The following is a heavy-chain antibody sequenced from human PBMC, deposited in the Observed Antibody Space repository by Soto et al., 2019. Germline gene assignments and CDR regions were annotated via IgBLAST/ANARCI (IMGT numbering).Heavy chain of an antibody. CDR2: ISWNSGSI. CDR3: AKGTSRGYCSSTSCPEHAFDI. V-gene: IGHV3-9*01. J-gene: IGHJ3*02. CDR1: GFTFDDYA. Sequence: GGSLRLTCAASGFTFDDYAMHWVRQAPGKGLEWVSGISWNSGSIGYADSVKGRFTISRDNAKNSLYLQMNSLRAEDTALYYCAKGTSRGYCSSTSCPEHAFDIWGQGTMVTVSS. D-gene: IGHD2-2*01.